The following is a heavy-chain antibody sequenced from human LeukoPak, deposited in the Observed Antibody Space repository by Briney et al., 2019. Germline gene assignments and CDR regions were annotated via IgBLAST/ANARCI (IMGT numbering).Heavy chain of an antibody. V-gene: IGHV1-2*02. J-gene: IGHJ5*02. CDR3: ARALGYCSSTSCFAWFDP. D-gene: IGHD2-2*01. CDR2: IYPNSGGT. Sequence: ASVKVSCKASGYTFTGYYMHWVRQAPGQGLEWMGWIYPNSGGTNYAQKFQGRVTMTRDTSISTAYMELSRLRSDDTAVYYCARALGYCSSTSCFAWFDPWGQGTLVTVSS. CDR1: GYTFTGYY.